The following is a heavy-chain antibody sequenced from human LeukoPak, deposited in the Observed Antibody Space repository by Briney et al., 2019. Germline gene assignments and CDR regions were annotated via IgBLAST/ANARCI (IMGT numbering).Heavy chain of an antibody. CDR3: ARDRPITMVRGVIIGDYYYYMDV. J-gene: IGHJ6*03. CDR1: GGSFSGYY. D-gene: IGHD3-10*01. CDR2: INHSGST. V-gene: IGHV4-34*01. Sequence: SETLSLTCAVYGGSFSGYYWSWIRQPPGKGLEWIGEINHSGSTNYNPSLKSRVTISVDTSKNQFSLKLSSVTAADTAVYYCARDRPITMVRGVIIGDYYYYMDVWGKGTTVTISS.